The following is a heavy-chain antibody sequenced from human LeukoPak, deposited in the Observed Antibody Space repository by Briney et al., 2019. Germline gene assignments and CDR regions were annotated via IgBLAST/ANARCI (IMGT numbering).Heavy chain of an antibody. CDR1: GGTFSSYA. CDR3: ASPGGNVVVPAARYYYYGMDV. V-gene: IGHV1-69*13. CDR2: IIPIFGTA. D-gene: IGHD2-2*01. Sequence: GASVKVSCKASGGTFSSYAISWVRQAPGQGLEWMGGIIPIFGTANYAQKFQGRVTITADESTSTAYMELSSLRSEDTAVYYCASPGGNVVVPAARYYYYGMDVWGQGTTVTVSS. J-gene: IGHJ6*02.